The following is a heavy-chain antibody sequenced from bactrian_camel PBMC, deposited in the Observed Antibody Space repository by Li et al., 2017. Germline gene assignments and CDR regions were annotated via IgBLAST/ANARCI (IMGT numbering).Heavy chain of an antibody. CDR2: ISTYDGTT. Sequence: VQLVESGGGSVQAGGSLRLSCAASGLTYSRACMGWFRQESGKEREGVAAISTYDGTTNYADSVKGRFTVSQDNAKRTLFLQTNSPQPEDSAMYYCAARPSLGGYCSLLASHYGHWGQGTQVTVS. D-gene: IGHD2*01. CDR3: AARPSLGGYCSLLASHYGH. V-gene: IGHV3S1*01. J-gene: IGHJ4*01. CDR1: GLTYSRAC.